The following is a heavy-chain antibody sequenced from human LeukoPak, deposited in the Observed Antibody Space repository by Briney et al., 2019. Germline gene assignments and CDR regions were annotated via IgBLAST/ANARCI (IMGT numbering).Heavy chain of an antibody. Sequence: SETLSLTCTVSGYSISSGYYWGWIRQPPGKGLEWIGSIYHSGSTYYNPSLKSRVTISVDTSKNQFSLKLSSVTAADTAVYYCASGIYDFWSGYPLDYWGQGTLVTVSS. V-gene: IGHV4-38-2*02. D-gene: IGHD3-3*01. J-gene: IGHJ4*02. CDR3: ASGIYDFWSGYPLDY. CDR2: IYHSGST. CDR1: GYSISSGYY.